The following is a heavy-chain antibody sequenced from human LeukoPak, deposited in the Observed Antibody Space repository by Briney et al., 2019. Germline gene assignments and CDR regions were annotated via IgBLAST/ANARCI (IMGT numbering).Heavy chain of an antibody. J-gene: IGHJ5*02. Sequence: ASSVKVSCKGSEYTFTGYYMHWVPQAPGQGLEWIGRINPNSGGTDYAQKFQGRVTMTRDTSISTAYMELSRLRSDDTAIYYCVRDRGGYCSRANCRAGWFDPWGQGTLVTVSS. CDR3: VRDRGGYCSRANCRAGWFDP. CDR1: EYTFTGYY. CDR2: INPNSGGT. D-gene: IGHD2-2*01. V-gene: IGHV1-2*06.